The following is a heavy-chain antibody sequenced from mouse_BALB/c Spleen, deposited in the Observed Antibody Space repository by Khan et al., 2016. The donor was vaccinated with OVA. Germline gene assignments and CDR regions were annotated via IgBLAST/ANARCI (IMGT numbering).Heavy chain of an antibody. CDR3: VRETAVDVYWYFDV. CDR2: IRNKAKGYTT. V-gene: IGHV7-3*02. Sequence: EVELVESGGGLVQPGGSLRLSCATSGFTFTDYYMSWVRQPPGKSLEWLGFIRNKAKGYTTEYSAPVKGRFTISRDNSQSIVYLQVNTLRAEDSATYYCVRETAVDVYWYFDVWGAGTTVTVSS. D-gene: IGHD1-2*01. CDR1: GFTFTDYY. J-gene: IGHJ1*01.